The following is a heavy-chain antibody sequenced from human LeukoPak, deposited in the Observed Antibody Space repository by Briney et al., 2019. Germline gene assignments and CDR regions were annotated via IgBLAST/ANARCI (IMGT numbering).Heavy chain of an antibody. J-gene: IGHJ6*02. CDR3: ARHYYDILTGYRTYGMDV. D-gene: IGHD3-9*01. V-gene: IGHV3-48*02. CDR2: ISSSSSTI. Sequence: GGSLRLSCAASGFTFSSYSMNWVRQAPGKGLEWVSYISSSSSTIYYADSAKGRFTISRDNAKNSLYLQMNSLRDEDTAVYYCARHYYDILTGYRTYGMDVWGQGTTVTVSS. CDR1: GFTFSSYS.